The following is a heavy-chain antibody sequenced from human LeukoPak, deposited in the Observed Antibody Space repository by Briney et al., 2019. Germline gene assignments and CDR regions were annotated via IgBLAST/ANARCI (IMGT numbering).Heavy chain of an antibody. J-gene: IGHJ6*02. V-gene: IGHV3-23*01. CDR2: IIGTGGNT. CDR1: GFTFSSYA. Sequence: GGSLRLSCAASGFTFSSYAMNWVRQAPGKGLEWVSAIIGTGGNTDYADSVKGRFTISRDNSKNTLYLQINSLRADDTAVYYCAKGIAARFPLGYGMDVWGQGTTVTVSS. CDR3: AKGIAARFPLGYGMDV. D-gene: IGHD6-6*01.